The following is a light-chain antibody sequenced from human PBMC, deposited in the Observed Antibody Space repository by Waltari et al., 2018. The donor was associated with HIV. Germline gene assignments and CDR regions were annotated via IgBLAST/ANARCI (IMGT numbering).Light chain of an antibody. Sequence: QSVLTQAPSASGTPGQRVTISCSGSRSNTETNTVNWYQQLPGTAPKLLIYSSNQRPSGVPARFSGSKSGTSASLAISGLQSEDEADYYCAAWDDSLNGPVFGGGTKLTVL. CDR1: RSNTETNT. CDR2: SSN. CDR3: AAWDDSLNGPV. J-gene: IGLJ2*01. V-gene: IGLV1-44*01.